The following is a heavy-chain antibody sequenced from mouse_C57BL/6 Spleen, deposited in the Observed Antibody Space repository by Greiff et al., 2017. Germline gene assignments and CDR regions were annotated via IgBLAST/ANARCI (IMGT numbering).Heavy chain of an antibody. Sequence: VQLVESGAELVRPGASVKLSCKASGYTFTDYYINWVKPRPGQGLEWIARIYPGSGTTYYNEKFKGKATMTAEKSSSTSYMQLSSLTSEDSAVYFCARDGTSTEGFDYWGQGTTLTVSS. CDR3: ARDGTSTEGFDY. CDR2: IYPGSGTT. D-gene: IGHD1-1*01. J-gene: IGHJ2*01. V-gene: IGHV1-76*01. CDR1: GYTFTDYY.